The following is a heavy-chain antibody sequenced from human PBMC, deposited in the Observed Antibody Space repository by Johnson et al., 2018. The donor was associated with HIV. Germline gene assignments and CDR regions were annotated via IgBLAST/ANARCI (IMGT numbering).Heavy chain of an antibody. V-gene: IGHV3-9*01. CDR1: GFTFSSYA. Sequence: VQLVESGGGVVQPGRSLRLSCAASGFTFSSYAMSWVRQAPGKGLEWVSGISWNSGSIGYADSVKGRFTISRDNAKNSLYLQMNSLRAGDTAVYYCARQVYCSSTSCSSAFDIWGQGTVVTVSS. CDR2: ISWNSGSI. J-gene: IGHJ3*02. CDR3: ARQVYCSSTSCSSAFDI. D-gene: IGHD2-2*01.